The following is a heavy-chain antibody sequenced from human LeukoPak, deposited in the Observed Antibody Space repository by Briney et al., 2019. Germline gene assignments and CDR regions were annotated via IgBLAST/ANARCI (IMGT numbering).Heavy chain of an antibody. J-gene: IGHJ4*02. CDR2: IDPSDSYT. CDR3: ARHRGYSGYDQLYFDY. D-gene: IGHD5-12*01. Sequence: GESLKISCKGSGHSFTSYWISWVRQMPGKGLEWMGRIDPSDSYTNYSPSFQGHVTISADKSISTAYLQWSSLKASDTAMYYCARHRGYSGYDQLYFDYWGQGTLVTVSS. V-gene: IGHV5-10-1*01. CDR1: GHSFTSYW.